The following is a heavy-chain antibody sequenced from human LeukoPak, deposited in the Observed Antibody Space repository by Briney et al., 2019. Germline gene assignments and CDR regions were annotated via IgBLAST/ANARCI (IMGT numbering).Heavy chain of an antibody. V-gene: IGHV3-7*04. CDR3: ARGTLTAPGLDS. J-gene: IGHJ4*02. D-gene: IGHD6-13*01. CDR2: IKEDGREQ. CDR1: GFTFSAYW. Sequence: QSGGSLRLSCSASGFTFSAYWMTWVRQAPGKGLQWVANIKEDGREQYYMDPVKGRFTIYRDNAKNSLSLQMNILRADDTAVYYCARGTLTAPGLDSWGQGALVAVSS.